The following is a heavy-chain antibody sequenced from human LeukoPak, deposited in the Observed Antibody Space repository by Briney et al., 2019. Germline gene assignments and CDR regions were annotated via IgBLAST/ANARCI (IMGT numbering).Heavy chain of an antibody. D-gene: IGHD5-24*01. Sequence: PSETLSLTCTVSGGSFSSYYWNWIRQPPGKGLEWIGYIYHSGSTYYNPSLKSRVTISVDRSKNQFSLKLSSVTAADTAVYYCARAENRDGYAIDYWGQGTLVTVSS. J-gene: IGHJ4*02. CDR1: GGSFSSYY. CDR3: ARAENRDGYAIDY. V-gene: IGHV4-59*12. CDR2: IYHSGST.